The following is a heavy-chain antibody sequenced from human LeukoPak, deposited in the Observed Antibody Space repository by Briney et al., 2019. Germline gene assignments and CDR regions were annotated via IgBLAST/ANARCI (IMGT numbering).Heavy chain of an antibody. V-gene: IGHV4-30-4*07. CDR3: ASSRYSSSWSIDY. Sequence: PSQTLSLTCAVSGGSISSGGYSWSWIRQPAGKGLEWIGYIYYSGSTYYNPSLKSRVTISVDTSKNQFSLKLSSVTAADTAVYYCASSRYSSSWSIDYWGQGTLVTVSS. CDR2: IYYSGST. CDR1: GGSISSGGYS. D-gene: IGHD6-13*01. J-gene: IGHJ4*02.